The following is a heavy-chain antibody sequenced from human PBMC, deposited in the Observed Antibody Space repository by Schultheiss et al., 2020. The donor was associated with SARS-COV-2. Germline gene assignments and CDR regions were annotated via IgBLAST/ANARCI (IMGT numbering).Heavy chain of an antibody. Sequence: GSLSLTCTVSGGSISSYYWSWIRQPPGKGLEWIGYIYYSGSTNYNPFLKSRVTISVDTSKNQFSLKLSSVTAADTAVYYCARLYSSSSAFDYWGQGTLVTVSS. CDR3: ARLYSSSSAFDY. V-gene: IGHV4-59*08. CDR1: GGSISSYY. J-gene: IGHJ4*02. CDR2: IYYSGST. D-gene: IGHD6-6*01.